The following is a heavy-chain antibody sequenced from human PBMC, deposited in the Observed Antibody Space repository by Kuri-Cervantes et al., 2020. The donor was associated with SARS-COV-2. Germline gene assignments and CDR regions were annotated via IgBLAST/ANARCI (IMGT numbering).Heavy chain of an antibody. J-gene: IGHJ4*02. D-gene: IGHD2-21*01. CDR3: YCAPKEGFDS. CDR2: MNPNSGVT. V-gene: IGHV1-8*02. Sequence: ASVKVSCKASGYTFNIYDINWVRQATGQGLEWMGWMNPNSGVTGYAQIFQGRVTMTRDTSTSTVYLELSSLTSEDTAIYYCYCAPKEGFDSWGQGTLVTVSS. CDR1: GYTFNIYD.